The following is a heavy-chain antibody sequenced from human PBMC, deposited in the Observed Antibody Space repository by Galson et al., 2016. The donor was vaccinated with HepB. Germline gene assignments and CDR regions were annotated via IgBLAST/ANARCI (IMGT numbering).Heavy chain of an antibody. CDR1: GASVSNGDYY. CDR3: ARVFAPPVGLRPKGGFYFDY. D-gene: IGHD3-16*01. Sequence: TLFLTCSVSGASVSNGDYYWSWIRQPPGKGLEWIATTYHRGTTYYNAPLKSPLSLSADPPSNQFSLNLNSVTVPETAMYFCARVFAPPVGLRPKGGFYFDYWGQGILVTVS. V-gene: IGHV4-30-4*01. CDR2: TYHRGTT. J-gene: IGHJ4*02.